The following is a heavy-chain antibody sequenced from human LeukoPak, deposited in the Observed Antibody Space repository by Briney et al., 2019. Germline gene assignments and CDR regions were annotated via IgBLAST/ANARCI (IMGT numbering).Heavy chain of an antibody. V-gene: IGHV4-39*01. D-gene: IGHD5-18*01. J-gene: IGHJ4*02. Sequence: KPSETLSLTCIVSGASISSSSYYWGWIRQPPGKGLEWIGRIYYNGDTYYNSSLKSRLTRSVDTSKNQFTLKLSSVTAADTALYYCARLRGYTSGNPAYWGQGSLVTVSS. CDR1: GASISSSSYY. CDR2: IYYNGDT. CDR3: ARLRGYTSGNPAY.